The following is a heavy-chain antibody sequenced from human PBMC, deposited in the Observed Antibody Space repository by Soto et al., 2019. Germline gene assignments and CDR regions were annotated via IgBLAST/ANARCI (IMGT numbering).Heavy chain of an antibody. CDR3: ARQIYDSDTGPNFQYYFDS. Sequence: GESLKISCKGSGYSFAGYWITWVRQKPGKGLEWMGRIDPSDSQTYYTPSFRGHVTISATKSITTVFLQWSSLRAADTAMYYCARQIYDSDTGPNFQYYFDSWGQGTPVTVSS. D-gene: IGHD3-22*01. CDR1: GYSFAGYW. J-gene: IGHJ4*02. CDR2: IDPSDSQT. V-gene: IGHV5-10-1*01.